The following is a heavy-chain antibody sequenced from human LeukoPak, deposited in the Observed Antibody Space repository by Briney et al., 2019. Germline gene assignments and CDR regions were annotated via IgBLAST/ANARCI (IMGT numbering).Heavy chain of an antibody. J-gene: IGHJ6*03. CDR1: GGSISSYY. D-gene: IGHD5-18*01. V-gene: IGHV4-59*01. Sequence: SETLSLTCTVSGGSISSYYWSWIRQPPGKGLEWIGYIYYSGSTNYNPSLKSRVTISVDTSKNQFSLKLTSVTAADTAVYYCARTTEGGYTYGYFYYYYMDFWGTGTTVSVSS. CDR2: IYYSGST. CDR3: ARTTEGGYTYGYFYYYYMDF.